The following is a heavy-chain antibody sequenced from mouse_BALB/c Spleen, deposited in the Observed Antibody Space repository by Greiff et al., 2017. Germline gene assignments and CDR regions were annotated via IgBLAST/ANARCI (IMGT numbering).Heavy chain of an antibody. V-gene: IGHV2-2*02. CDR1: GFSLTSYG. D-gene: IGHD2-10*02. Sequence: QVQLQQSGPGLVQPSQSLSITCTVSGFSLTSYGVHWVRQSPGKGLEWLGVIWSGGSTDYNAAFISRLSISKDNSKSQVFFKMNSLQANDTAIYYCARNGASMVTTGDAMDYWGQGTSVTVSS. J-gene: IGHJ4*01. CDR2: IWSGGST. CDR3: ARNGASMVTTGDAMDY.